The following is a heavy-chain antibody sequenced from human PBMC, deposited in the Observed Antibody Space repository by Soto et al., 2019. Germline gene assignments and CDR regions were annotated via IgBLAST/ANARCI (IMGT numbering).Heavy chain of an antibody. V-gene: IGHV3-23*01. J-gene: IGHJ4*02. D-gene: IGHD6-19*01. CDR2: ISGSGGST. CDR3: AKDVAVAGLQFDS. Sequence: GGSLRLSCAASGFTFSSYAMNWVRQAPGKGLEWVSSISGSGGSTYYADSVKGRFTISRDNSKSTLYLQMNSLRAKDTAVYYCAKDVAVAGLQFDSWGQGTLVTVSS. CDR1: GFTFSSYA.